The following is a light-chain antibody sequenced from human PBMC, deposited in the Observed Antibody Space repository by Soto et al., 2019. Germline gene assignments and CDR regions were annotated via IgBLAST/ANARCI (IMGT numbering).Light chain of an antibody. V-gene: IGKV1-39*01. Sequence: QMTQSPSSLSASVGARITITCRASQSIRTSLNWYQQKPGKAPRLLIYGASTLQSGVPSRFSGSGSATDFTLTFSSLQPEDSAIYYCQHSYTTPRTFGQGTKVEV. J-gene: IGKJ1*01. CDR1: QSIRTS. CDR3: QHSYTTPRT. CDR2: GAS.